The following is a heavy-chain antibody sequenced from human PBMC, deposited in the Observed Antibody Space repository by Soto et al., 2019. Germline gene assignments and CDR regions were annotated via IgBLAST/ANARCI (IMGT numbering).Heavy chain of an antibody. CDR1: GFTVTSNY. D-gene: IGHD6-6*01. CDR3: ARDHEQLALIDY. V-gene: IGHV3-21*01. Sequence: KPGGSLRLSCAASGFTVTSNYMNWVRQAPGKGVEGVSSISSSSSYIYYADSVKGRFTISRDNAKNSLYLQMNSLRAEDTAVYYCARDHEQLALIDYWGQGTLVTVSS. CDR2: ISSSSSYI. J-gene: IGHJ4*02.